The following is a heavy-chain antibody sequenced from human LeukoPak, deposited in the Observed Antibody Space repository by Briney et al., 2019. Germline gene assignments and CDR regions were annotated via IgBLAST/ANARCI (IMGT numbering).Heavy chain of an antibody. J-gene: IGHJ4*02. V-gene: IGHV3-23*01. D-gene: IGHD6-13*01. CDR2: ISGSGGST. CDR1: GFTFSSYW. CDR3: ARGSSSWLGVVDY. Sequence: PGGSLRLSCAVSGFTFSSYWMSWVRQAPGKGLEWVSAISGSGGSTYYADSVKGRFTISRDNSKNTLYLQMNSLRAEDTAVYYCARGSSSWLGVVDYWGQGTLVTVSS.